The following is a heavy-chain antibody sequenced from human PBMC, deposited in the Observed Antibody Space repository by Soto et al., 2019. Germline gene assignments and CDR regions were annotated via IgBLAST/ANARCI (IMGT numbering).Heavy chain of an antibody. CDR3: ARGYFEWLTRGGGWFDP. J-gene: IGHJ5*02. CDR1: GGSISSSNW. CDR2: IYHSGST. Sequence: PSETLSLTCAVSGGSISSSNWWSWVRQPPGKGLEWIGEIYHSGSTNYNPSLKSRVTISVDKSKNQFSLKLSSVTAADTAVYYCARGYFEWLTRGGGWFDPWGQGTLVTVSS. D-gene: IGHD3-9*01. V-gene: IGHV4-4*02.